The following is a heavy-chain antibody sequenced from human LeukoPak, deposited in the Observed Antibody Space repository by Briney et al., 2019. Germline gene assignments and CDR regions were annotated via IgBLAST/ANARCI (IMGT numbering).Heavy chain of an antibody. CDR3: ARDRYCSSTSCYGGFDP. Sequence: GGSLRLSCAASGFTFSSYAMSWVRQAPGKGLEWVAVISYDGSNKYYADSVKGRFTISRDNSKNTLYLQMNSLRAEDTAVYYCARDRYCSSTSCYGGFDPWGQGILVTVSS. D-gene: IGHD2-2*01. CDR1: GFTFSSYA. J-gene: IGHJ5*02. V-gene: IGHV3-30-3*01. CDR2: ISYDGSNK.